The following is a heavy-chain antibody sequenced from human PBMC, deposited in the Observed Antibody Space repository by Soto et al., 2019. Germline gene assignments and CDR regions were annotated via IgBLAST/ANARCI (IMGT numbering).Heavy chain of an antibody. J-gene: IGHJ4*02. CDR1: GFSLSTSGVG. D-gene: IGHD5-18*01. CDR3: AQRGYSYALFDF. Sequence: QITLKESGPTLVKPTQPLTLTCTFSGFSLSTSGVGVGWIRQPPGKALEWIALIYWDDDKHYSPSLKSRLALTKDTSKNQFVLTMANMDPVDTATYFCAQRGYSYALFDFWGQGALVTVSS. CDR2: IYWDDDK. V-gene: IGHV2-5*02.